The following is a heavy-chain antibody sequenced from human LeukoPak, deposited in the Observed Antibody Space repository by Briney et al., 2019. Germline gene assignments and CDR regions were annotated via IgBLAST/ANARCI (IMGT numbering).Heavy chain of an antibody. CDR3: AGRKIRKYYMDV. CDR2: ISYDGSNK. Sequence: GGSLRLSCAASGFTFSSYGMHWVRQAPGKGLEWVAVISYDGSNKYYADSVKGRFTISRDNSKNTLYLQMNSLRAEDTAVYYCAGRKIRKYYMDVWGKGTTVTVSS. CDR1: GFTFSSYG. J-gene: IGHJ6*03. D-gene: IGHD1-14*01. V-gene: IGHV3-30*03.